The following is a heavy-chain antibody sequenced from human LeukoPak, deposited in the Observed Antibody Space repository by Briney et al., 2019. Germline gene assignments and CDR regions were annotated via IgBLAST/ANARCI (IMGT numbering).Heavy chain of an antibody. CDR2: IYHSGST. D-gene: IGHD6-13*01. CDR1: GGSISSSNW. J-gene: IGHJ6*03. Sequence: SETLSLTCAVSGGSISSSNWWSWVRQPPGKGLEWIGEIYHSGSTNYNPSLKSRVTISVDKSKNQFSLKLSSVTAADTAVYYCARVDSSTWYLDYYYYYYMDVWGKGTAVTISS. CDR3: ARVDSSTWYLDYYYYYYMDV. V-gene: IGHV4-4*02.